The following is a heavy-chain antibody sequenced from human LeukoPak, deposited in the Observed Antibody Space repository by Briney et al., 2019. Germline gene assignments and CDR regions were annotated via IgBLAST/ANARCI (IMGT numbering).Heavy chain of an antibody. D-gene: IGHD1-26*01. J-gene: IGHJ4*02. CDR2: IYHSGST. Sequence: PSQTLSLTCTVSGSSISSGGYYWSWIRQPPGKGLEWIAYIYHSGSTYYYPSLKSRVTISVDRSKNQFSLKLSSVTAADTAVYYCARDPPVGWGQGTLVTVSS. CDR1: GSSISSGGYY. V-gene: IGHV4-30-2*01. CDR3: ARDPPVG.